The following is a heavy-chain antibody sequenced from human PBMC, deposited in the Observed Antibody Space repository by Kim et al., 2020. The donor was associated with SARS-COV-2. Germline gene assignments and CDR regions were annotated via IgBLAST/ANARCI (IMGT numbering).Heavy chain of an antibody. CDR1: GFTFSSYG. CDR3: AREGGDIVVVPAAMPVAYYYYGMDV. D-gene: IGHD2-2*01. CDR2: IWYDGSNK. J-gene: IGHJ6*02. Sequence: GGSLRLSCAASGFTFSSYGMHWVRQAPGKGLEWVAVIWYDGSNKYYADSVKGRFTISRDNSKNTLYLQMNSLRAEDTAVYYCAREGGDIVVVPAAMPVAYYYYGMDVWGQGTTVTVSS. V-gene: IGHV3-33*01.